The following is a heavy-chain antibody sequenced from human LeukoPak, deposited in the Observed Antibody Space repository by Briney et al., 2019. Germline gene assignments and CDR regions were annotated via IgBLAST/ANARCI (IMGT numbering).Heavy chain of an antibody. CDR2: ISAYNGNT. J-gene: IGHJ4*02. V-gene: IGHV1-18*01. Sequence: ASVKVSCKASGYTFTSYGISWVRQAPGQGLEWMGWISAYNGNTNYAQKLQGRVTMTTDTSTSTAYMELRSLRSDDTAVYYCAKDIGQELHGNFDYWGQGTLVTVSS. CDR1: GYTFTSYG. D-gene: IGHD1-7*01. CDR3: AKDIGQELHGNFDY.